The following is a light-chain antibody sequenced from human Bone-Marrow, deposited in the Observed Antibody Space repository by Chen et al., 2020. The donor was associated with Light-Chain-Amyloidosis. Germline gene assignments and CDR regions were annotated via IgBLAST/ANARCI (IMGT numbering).Light chain of an antibody. CDR3: QSAYSSGTCEVI. CDR1: DLPTKY. Sequence: SYELTQPPSVSVSPGQTARITCSGDDLPTKYAYWYQQKPGQAPVLVIHRDTERPSGISERFAGSSSGTTTTLTISGVQSEDEADYHCQSAYSSGTCEVIFGGGTKLTVL. V-gene: IGLV3-25*03. J-gene: IGLJ2*01. CDR2: RDT.